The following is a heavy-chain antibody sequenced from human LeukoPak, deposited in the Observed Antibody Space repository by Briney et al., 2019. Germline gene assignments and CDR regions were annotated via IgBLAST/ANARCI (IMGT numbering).Heavy chain of an antibody. V-gene: IGHV1-2*06. CDR1: GYTFTGYH. Sequence: GASVKVSCKASGYTFTGYHMHWVRQAPGQGLEWMGRINPNSGDTNYAQKFQGRVTMTRDTSISTAYMDLSRLRSDDTAVYYCASLNYYDSSGTLFDYWGQGTLVAVSS. CDR3: ASLNYYDSSGTLFDY. CDR2: INPNSGDT. J-gene: IGHJ4*02. D-gene: IGHD3-22*01.